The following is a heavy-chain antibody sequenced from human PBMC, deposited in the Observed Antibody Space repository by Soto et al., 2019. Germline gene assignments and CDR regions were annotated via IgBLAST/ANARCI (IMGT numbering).Heavy chain of an antibody. D-gene: IGHD5-12*01. CDR2: INPSGGST. V-gene: IGHV1-46*01. CDR3: ASTSGSRDGYNWGRYWYFDL. J-gene: IGHJ2*01. Sequence: QVQLVQSGAEVKKPGASVKVSCKASGYTFTSYYMHWVRQAPGQGLEWMGIINPSGGSTSYAQKFQGRVTMTRDTSTSTVYMELSSLRSEDTAVYYSASTSGSRDGYNWGRYWYFDLWGRGTLVTVSS. CDR1: GYTFTSYY.